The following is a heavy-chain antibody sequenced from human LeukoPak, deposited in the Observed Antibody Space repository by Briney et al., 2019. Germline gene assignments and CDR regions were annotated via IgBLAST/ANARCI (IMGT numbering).Heavy chain of an antibody. CDR3: AKGSYYDSSGTYYFDY. J-gene: IGHJ4*02. CDR1: GFTFSSYA. Sequence: GGSLRLSCAASGFTFSSYAMSWVRQAPGKGLEWVSAISGSGDNTYYADSVKGRFTISRDNSKNTLYLQMNSPRAEDTALYYCAKGSYYDSSGTYYFDYWGQGTLVTVSS. D-gene: IGHD3-22*01. V-gene: IGHV3-23*01. CDR2: ISGSGDNT.